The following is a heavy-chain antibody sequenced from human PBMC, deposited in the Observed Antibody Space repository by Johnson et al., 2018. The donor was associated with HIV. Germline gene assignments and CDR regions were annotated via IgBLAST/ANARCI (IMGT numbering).Heavy chain of an antibody. CDR1: GFTFSRYW. V-gene: IGHV3-7*01. CDR3: ARAEGLTGRNAFDI. D-gene: IGHD1-20*01. CDR2: IKQDGSEK. Sequence: VQLVEPGGGLVQPGGSLRLSCGASGFTFSRYWMSWVRQAPGKGLEWVANIKQDGSEKYYVDSVKGRFTISRDNAKNSLYLQMNSLRAEDTAVYYCARAEGLTGRNAFDIWGQGTMVTVSS. J-gene: IGHJ3*02.